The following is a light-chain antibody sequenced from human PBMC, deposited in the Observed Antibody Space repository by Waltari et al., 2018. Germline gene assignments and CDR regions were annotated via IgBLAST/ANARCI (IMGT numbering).Light chain of an antibody. CDR2: GAS. V-gene: IGKV1-39*01. J-gene: IGKJ4*01. Sequence: DIQMTKSPSSLSASVGEIVTITCRASQSVSEYLNWYQQKPGKAPMLLIYGASSLQSGVPSRFSGSGSGTDFTLSITSLQPEDSATYYCQQSYTFGGGTKVEIK. CDR3: QQSYT. CDR1: QSVSEY.